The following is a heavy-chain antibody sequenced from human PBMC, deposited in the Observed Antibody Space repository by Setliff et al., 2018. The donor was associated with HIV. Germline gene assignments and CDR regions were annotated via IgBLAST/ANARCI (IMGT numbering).Heavy chain of an antibody. CDR2: ITYSGSA. Sequence: SETLSLTCTVSGESISGSSYSWGWIRQPPGKGPEWIGSITYSGSARYNPSLKSRVAISVDMSKNQFSLRVTSLTAADTAVYYCATYRVGNYPLDYWGRGTLVTVSS. D-gene: IGHD1-7*01. J-gene: IGHJ4*02. CDR1: GESISGSSYS. V-gene: IGHV4-39*01. CDR3: ATYRVGNYPLDY.